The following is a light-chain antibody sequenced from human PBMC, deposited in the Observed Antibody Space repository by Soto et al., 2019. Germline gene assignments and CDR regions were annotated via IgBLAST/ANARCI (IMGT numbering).Light chain of an antibody. V-gene: IGKV1-5*01. Sequence: DIQMTQSPSILSASVGDRVAITCRASESISNWLAWYQQKPGKAPKVLIYDASRLKGGVTERFSGSGSGTELPLTISSLQDDDIATYYCQHYKSYSYTLGQGTNLEI. CDR2: DAS. CDR3: QHYKSYSYT. J-gene: IGKJ2*01. CDR1: ESISNW.